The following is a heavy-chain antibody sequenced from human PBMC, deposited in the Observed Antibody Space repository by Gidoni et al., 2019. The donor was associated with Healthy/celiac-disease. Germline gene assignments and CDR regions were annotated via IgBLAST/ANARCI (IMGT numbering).Heavy chain of an antibody. D-gene: IGHD6-19*01. CDR3: ANYLRGRVAGTLFQY. J-gene: IGHJ4*02. CDR2: ISGSGGST. CDR1: GFTFSSYA. Sequence: EVQLLESGGGLVQPGGSLRLSCAASGFTFSSYAMSWVRQAPGKGLEWVSAISGSGGSTYYADSVKGRFTISRDNSKNTLYLQMNSLRAEDTAVYYCANYLRGRVAGTLFQYWGQGTLVTVSS. V-gene: IGHV3-23*01.